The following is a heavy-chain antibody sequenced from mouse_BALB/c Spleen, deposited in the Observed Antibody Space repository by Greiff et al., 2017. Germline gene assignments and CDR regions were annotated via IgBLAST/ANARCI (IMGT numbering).Heavy chain of an antibody. CDR3: TREFYYGNSLDY. V-gene: IGHV5-6-4*01. D-gene: IGHD2-1*01. CDR1: GFTFSSYT. J-gene: IGHJ2*01. CDR2: ISSGGSYT. Sequence: EVQGVESGGGLVKPGGSLKLSCAASGFTFSSYTMSWVRQTPEKRLEWVATISSGGSYTYYPDSVKGRFTISRDNAKNTLYLQMSSLKSEDTAMYYCTREFYYGNSLDYWGQGTTLTVSS.